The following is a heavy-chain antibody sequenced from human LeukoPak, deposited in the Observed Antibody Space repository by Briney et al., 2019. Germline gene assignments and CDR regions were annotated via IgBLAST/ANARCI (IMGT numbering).Heavy chain of an antibody. Sequence: GGSLRLSCAASGFTFSSYAMSRVRQAPGQGLEWVSAISGSGCSTYYADAVKGRFTTSRDNSKNTLYLQMNSLRTEDTAVYYCAKDLYCSGGSGYRRFDPWGQGTLVTVSS. CDR2: ISGSGCST. CDR3: AKDLYCSGGSGYRRFDP. CDR1: GFTFSSYA. J-gene: IGHJ5*02. D-gene: IGHD2-15*01. V-gene: IGHV3-23*01.